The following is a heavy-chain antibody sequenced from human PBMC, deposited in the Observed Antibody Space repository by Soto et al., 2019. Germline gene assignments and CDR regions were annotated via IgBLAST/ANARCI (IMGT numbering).Heavy chain of an antibody. V-gene: IGHV5-51*01. CDR2: VYPSDSDV. CDR3: TKGDTSPFDA. D-gene: IGHD3-9*01. Sequence: LGESLKISCQGSGYRFASSWIGWVRQMPGKGLEWLGNVYPSDSDVRYSPSFEGRVTISADNSINTAYLHLLNLKASDTAIYYCTKGDTSPFDAWGQATRVTVAS. J-gene: IGHJ1*01. CDR1: GYRFASSW.